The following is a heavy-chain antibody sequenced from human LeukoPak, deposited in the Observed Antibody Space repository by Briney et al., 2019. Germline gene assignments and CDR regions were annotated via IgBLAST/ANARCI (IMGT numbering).Heavy chain of an antibody. D-gene: IGHD2-15*01. Sequence: GGSLRLTCVSSLCISIQHLRDALRQAPGKGLVWVSNINPGGSSTAYADFGKGRFTISRDNAKNALYLQMNSLRAEDTAVYYCTLFKAVVNNFDFWGQGTLVTVSS. CDR3: TLFKAVVNNFDF. CDR2: INPGGSST. CDR1: LCISIQHL. J-gene: IGHJ4*02. V-gene: IGHV3-74*01.